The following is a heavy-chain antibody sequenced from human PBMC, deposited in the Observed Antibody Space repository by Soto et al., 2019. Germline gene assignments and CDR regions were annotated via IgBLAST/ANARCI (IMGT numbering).Heavy chain of an antibody. Sequence: ASVKVSCKASGYTFTSYDINWVRQATGQGLEWMGWMDPNSGNTGYAQKFQGRVTMTRNTSISTAYMELSSLRSEDTAVYYCARGDFYYYYYGMDVWGQGTTVTVSS. CDR3: ARGDFYYYYYGMDV. V-gene: IGHV1-8*01. CDR1: GYTFTSYD. CDR2: MDPNSGNT. J-gene: IGHJ6*02.